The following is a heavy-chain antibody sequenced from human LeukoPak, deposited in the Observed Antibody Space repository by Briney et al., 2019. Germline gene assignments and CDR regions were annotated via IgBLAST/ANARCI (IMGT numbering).Heavy chain of an antibody. CDR3: ATAGNYRFDY. Sequence: GGSLRLSCTGSGFTFSDSWIHWVRQAPGKGLVWVSRINGDGSTTNYADSVEGRFTISRDNAQDTLYLQMNTLRAEDTAVYYCATAGNYRFDYWGQGTLVTVSS. J-gene: IGHJ4*02. D-gene: IGHD3-10*01. CDR1: GFTFSDSW. CDR2: INGDGSTT. V-gene: IGHV3-74*01.